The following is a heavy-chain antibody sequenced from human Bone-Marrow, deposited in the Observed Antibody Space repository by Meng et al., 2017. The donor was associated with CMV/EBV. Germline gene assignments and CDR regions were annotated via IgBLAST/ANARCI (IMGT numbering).Heavy chain of an antibody. CDR2: IYPGDSDT. CDR3: ARRISFGDGGWCRSYYLDF. Sequence: KVSCKGSGYSFTSYWIGWVGQMPGKGLEWMGIIYPGDSDTRYRPSFQGQVTISADKSNSTAYLQWSSLKASDTAMYYCARRISFGDGGWCRSYYLDFWGQGTLVTVSS. V-gene: IGHV5-51*01. J-gene: IGHJ4*02. D-gene: IGHD2-21*01. CDR1: GYSFTSYW.